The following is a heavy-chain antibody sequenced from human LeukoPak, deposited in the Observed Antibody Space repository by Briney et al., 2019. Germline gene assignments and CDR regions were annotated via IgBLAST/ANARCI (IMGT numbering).Heavy chain of an antibody. CDR1: GGSISSYY. CDR3: ARDQRIVVVPAASYYYYYMDV. V-gene: IGHV4-59*12. J-gene: IGHJ6*03. D-gene: IGHD2-2*01. CDR2: IYYSGST. Sequence: SETLSLTCTVSGGSISSYYWSWIRQPPGKGLEWIGYIYYSGSTNYNPSLKSRVTMSVDTSKNQFSLKLSSVTAADTAVYYCARDQRIVVVPAASYYYYYMDVWGKGTTVTISS.